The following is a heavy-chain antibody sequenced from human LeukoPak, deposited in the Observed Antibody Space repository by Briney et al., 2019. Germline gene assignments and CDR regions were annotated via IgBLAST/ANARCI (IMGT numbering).Heavy chain of an antibody. J-gene: IGHJ6*02. CDR3: ARDKSHGGMDV. CDR2: ISNSGSTI. CDR1: GFTLGDYY. V-gene: IGHV3-11*01. Sequence: PGGSLRLSCTASGFTLGDYYMNWIRQAPGKGPEWVSYISNSGSTIYYADYVKGRFTVSRDSTKNSLYLQMNSLRAEDTAVYFCARDKSHGGMDVWGRGTTVTVSS.